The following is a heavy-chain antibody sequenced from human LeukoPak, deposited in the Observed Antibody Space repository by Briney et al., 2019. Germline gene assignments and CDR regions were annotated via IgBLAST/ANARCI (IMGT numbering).Heavy chain of an antibody. J-gene: IGHJ4*02. Sequence: SETLSLTCAVSGYSISSGYYWGWIRQPPGKGLEWIGSIFHTGSTYYNPSLKSRVTISVDTSKNQFSLKLSSVTAADTAVYYCARDVYGDPYYFDYWGQGTLVTVSS. CDR2: IFHTGST. CDR3: ARDVYGDPYYFDY. D-gene: IGHD4-17*01. CDR1: GYSISSGYY. V-gene: IGHV4-38-2*02.